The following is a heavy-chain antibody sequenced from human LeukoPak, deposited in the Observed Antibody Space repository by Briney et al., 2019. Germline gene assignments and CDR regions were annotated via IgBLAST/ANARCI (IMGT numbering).Heavy chain of an antibody. CDR3: AGGGTSRNWFDP. Sequence: SVKVSCKASGYTFTSYGISWVRQAPGQGLEWMGGIIPIFGTANYAQKFQGRVTITADESTSTAYMELSSLRSEDTAVYYCAGGGTSRNWFDPWGQGTLVTVSS. J-gene: IGHJ5*02. CDR1: GYTFTSYG. D-gene: IGHD2-8*01. CDR2: IIPIFGTA. V-gene: IGHV1-69*13.